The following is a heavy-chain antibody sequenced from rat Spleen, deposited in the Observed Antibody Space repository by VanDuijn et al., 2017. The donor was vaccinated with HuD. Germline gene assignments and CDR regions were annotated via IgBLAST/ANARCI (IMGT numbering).Heavy chain of an antibody. CDR1: GFSLTSYN. Sequence: QVQLKESGPGLVQPSQTLSLTCTVSGFSLTSYNVHWVRQPTGKGLEWMGIIWTGGSTAYNSLLNSRLIISRDTSTSQVFLKMNSLQTEDTATYYCVREASYPGITFDYWGQGVMVTVSS. J-gene: IGHJ2*01. CDR2: IWTGGST. CDR3: VREASYPGITFDY. V-gene: IGHV2-30*01. D-gene: IGHD1-4*01.